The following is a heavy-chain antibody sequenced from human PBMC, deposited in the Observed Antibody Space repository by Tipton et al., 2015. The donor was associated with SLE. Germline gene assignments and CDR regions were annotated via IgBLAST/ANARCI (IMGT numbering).Heavy chain of an antibody. Sequence: SLRLSCAASGFTVSSNYMSWVRQAPGKGLEWVSVIYSGGTTYYADSVNGRFTISRDNSKNTVYFQMNSLRAGDTAAYYCARAPTGGFAFDIWGQGTMVTVSS. CDR1: GFTVSSNY. J-gene: IGHJ3*02. V-gene: IGHV3-66*02. D-gene: IGHD7-27*01. CDR3: ARAPTGGFAFDI. CDR2: IYSGGTT.